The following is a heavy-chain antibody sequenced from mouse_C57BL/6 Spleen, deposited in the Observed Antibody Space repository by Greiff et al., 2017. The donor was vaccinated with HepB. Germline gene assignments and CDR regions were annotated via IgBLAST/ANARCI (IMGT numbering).Heavy chain of an antibody. Sequence: EVQGVESGGGLVQPKGSLKLSCAASGFTFNTYAMHWVRQAPGKGLEWVARIRSKSSNYATYYADSVKDRFTISRDDSQSMLYLQMNNLKTEDTAMYYCVRDDYGSSYRGYFDVWGTGTTVTVSS. D-gene: IGHD1-1*01. J-gene: IGHJ1*03. CDR1: GFTFNTYA. V-gene: IGHV10-3*01. CDR3: VRDDYGSSYRGYFDV. CDR2: IRSKSSNYAT.